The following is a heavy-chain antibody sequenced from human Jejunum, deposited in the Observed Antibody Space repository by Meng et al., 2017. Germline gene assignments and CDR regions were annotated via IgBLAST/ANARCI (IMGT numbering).Heavy chain of an antibody. Sequence: GESLKISCEASGFIASSYAMNWLRQAPGKGLEWVSYISSSGGTIYYADSVKGRFTISRDNAKNSLYLQMNSLRAEDTAVYYCTRQRLQDSSGWSPWGQGTRVTGYS. CDR3: TRQRLQDSSGWSP. CDR2: ISSSGGTI. V-gene: IGHV3-48*03. CDR1: GFIASSYA. D-gene: IGHD6-19*01. J-gene: IGHJ5*02.